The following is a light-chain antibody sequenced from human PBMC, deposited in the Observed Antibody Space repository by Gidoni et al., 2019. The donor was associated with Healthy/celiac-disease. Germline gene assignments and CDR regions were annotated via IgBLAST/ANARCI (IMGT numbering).Light chain of an antibody. CDR1: QSLLHSNGYNY. J-gene: IGKJ4*01. CDR3: IQALQTPT. V-gene: IGKV2-28*01. CDR2: LGS. Sequence: DIVMTQSPPSLPVTPGEPASISCRSSQSLLHSNGYNYLDWYLQKPGQSPQLLIYLGSNRASGVPDKFSGSGSGTDFTLKISRVETEDVGVYYCIQALQTPTFGGGTRVEIK.